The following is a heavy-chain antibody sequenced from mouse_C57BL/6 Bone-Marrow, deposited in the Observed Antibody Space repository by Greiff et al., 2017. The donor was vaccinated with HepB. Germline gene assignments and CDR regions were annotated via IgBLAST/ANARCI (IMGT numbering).Heavy chain of an antibody. CDR2: ISSGSSTI. CDR3: ARNGLGGGDY. CDR1: GFTFSDYG. D-gene: IGHD3-1*01. V-gene: IGHV5-17*01. J-gene: IGHJ2*01. Sequence: DVKLVESGGGLVKPGGSLKLSCAASGFTFSDYGMHWVRQAPEKGLEWVAYISSGSSTIYYADTVKGRFTISRDNAKNTLFLQMTSLRSEDTAMYYCARNGLGGGDYWGQGTTLTVSS.